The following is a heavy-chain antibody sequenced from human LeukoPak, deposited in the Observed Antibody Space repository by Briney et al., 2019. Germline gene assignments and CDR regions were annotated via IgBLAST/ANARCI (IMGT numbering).Heavy chain of an antibody. CDR3: ARRRIGFYYYYYMDV. CDR1: GGSFSGYY. Sequence: PSETLSLTCAVYGGSFSGYYWSWIRQPPGKGLEWIGEINHSGSTNYNPSLKSRVTISVDTSKNQFSLKLSSVTAADTAVYYCARRRIGFYYYYYMDVWGKGTTVTVSS. V-gene: IGHV4-34*01. D-gene: IGHD2-15*01. CDR2: INHSGST. J-gene: IGHJ6*03.